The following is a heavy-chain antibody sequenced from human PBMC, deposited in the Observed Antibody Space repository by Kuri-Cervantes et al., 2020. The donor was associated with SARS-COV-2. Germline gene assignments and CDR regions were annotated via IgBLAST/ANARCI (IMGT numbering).Heavy chain of an antibody. J-gene: IGHJ4*02. D-gene: IGHD5-12*01. CDR1: GFTLSHNW. CDR2: IKQDGSEK. CDR3: ARGFDLDY. V-gene: IGHV3-7*03. Sequence: GGSLRLSCAASGFTLSHNWMSWVRQAPGKGLEWVANIKQDGSEKYYVDSVKGRFAISRDNPKNSLYLQLNSLRAEDTAMYYCARGFDLDYWGQGTLVTVSS.